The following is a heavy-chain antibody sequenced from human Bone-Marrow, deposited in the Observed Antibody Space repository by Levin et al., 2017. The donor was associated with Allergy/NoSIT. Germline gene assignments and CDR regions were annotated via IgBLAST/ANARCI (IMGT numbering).Heavy chain of an antibody. D-gene: IGHD5-18*01. V-gene: IGHV4-34*01. CDR2: INHAGST. CDR1: GGSLSTYY. CDR3: ARSTAADEDAYDI. J-gene: IGHJ3*02. Sequence: PGGSLRLSCAVSGGSLSTYYWSWIRQTPGKGLEWLGEINHAGSTNYRPSLRGRLTLSVDTSKGTVSLRLTSISAADTAMYYCARSTAADEDAYDIWGQGTMVIVS.